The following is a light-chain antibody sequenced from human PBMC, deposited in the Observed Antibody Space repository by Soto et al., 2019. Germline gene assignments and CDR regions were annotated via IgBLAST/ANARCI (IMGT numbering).Light chain of an antibody. CDR2: DAS. CDR3: HQRQYWPPIT. V-gene: IGKV3-11*01. J-gene: IGKJ5*01. Sequence: VVLTQSPPTLLLSPGDRTTLSSRTSLSVSVYLDWYQKKPGQAPRLIXSDASNRATGIPARFSGSGSGTDFTLTISSLEPEDFAVYYCHQRQYWPPITFGQGTRLEIK. CDR1: LSVSVY.